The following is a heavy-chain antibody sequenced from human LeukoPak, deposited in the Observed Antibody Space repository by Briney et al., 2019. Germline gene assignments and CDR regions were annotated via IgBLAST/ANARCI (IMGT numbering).Heavy chain of an antibody. CDR3: VKDLRGGGYYTSFDY. D-gene: IGHD3-10*01. CDR1: GFTSSTYA. J-gene: IGHJ4*02. V-gene: IGHV3-64D*09. Sequence: GGSLRLSCSASGFTSSTYAMHWVRQAPGKGLEYVSAINTNGDSTYNADSVQGRFTISRDNSKNTLYLQMSSLRTEDTAVYYCVKDLRGGGYYTSFDYWGQGTLVTVSS. CDR2: INTNGDST.